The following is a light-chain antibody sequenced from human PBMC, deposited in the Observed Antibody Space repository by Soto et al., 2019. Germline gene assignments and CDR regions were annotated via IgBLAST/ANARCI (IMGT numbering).Light chain of an antibody. J-gene: IGLJ1*01. V-gene: IGLV2-14*01. CDR3: SSYTSATTYV. CDR2: DVS. Sequence: QSVLTEPPSVSGSTGQSFTISCTGTSSDVGAYNYDSWYQQYPGEAPKVIIYDVSHRPAGVSNRFSGSKSGNTASLTISGLQTQDEADYYCSSYTSATTYVFGTGTKVTVL. CDR1: SSDVGAYNY.